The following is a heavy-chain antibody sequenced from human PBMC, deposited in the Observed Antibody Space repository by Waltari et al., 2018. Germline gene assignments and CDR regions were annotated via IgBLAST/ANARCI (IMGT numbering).Heavy chain of an antibody. CDR2: IHHSGST. Sequence: QVQLQQWGAGLLKPSETLSLTCAVYGGSLSGYYWSWIRQPPGKGLGWMGEIHHSGSTIYNPSLKSRVTISVDPSKNQFSLKLSSVTAADTAVYYCARAIGFWSGFPNYYYCYYMDVWDKGTTVTVSS. CDR3: ARAIGFWSGFPNYYYCYYMDV. J-gene: IGHJ6*03. D-gene: IGHD3-3*01. CDR1: GGSLSGYY. V-gene: IGHV4-34*01.